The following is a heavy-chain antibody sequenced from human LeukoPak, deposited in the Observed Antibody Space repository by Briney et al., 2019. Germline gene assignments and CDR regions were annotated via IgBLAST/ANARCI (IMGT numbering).Heavy chain of an antibody. D-gene: IGHD3-9*01. CDR3: ARRNYDILTGYYMVFDY. CDR2: IYYSGST. Sequence: PSETLSLTCTVSGGSISSSSYYCGWIRQPPGKGLEWIGSIYYSGSTYYNPFLKSRVTISVDTSKNQFSLKLSSVTAADTAVYYCARRNYDILTGYYMVFDYWGQGTLVTVSS. J-gene: IGHJ4*02. CDR1: GGSISSSSYY. V-gene: IGHV4-39*01.